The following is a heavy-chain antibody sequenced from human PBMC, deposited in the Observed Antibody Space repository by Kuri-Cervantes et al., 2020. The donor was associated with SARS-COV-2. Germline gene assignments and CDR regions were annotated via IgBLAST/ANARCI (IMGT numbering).Heavy chain of an antibody. CDR1: GFTFSSYS. V-gene: IGHV3-21*01. D-gene: IGHD3-3*01. Sequence: GGSLRLSCAASGFTFSSYSMNWVRQAPGKGLEWVSSVSSTSNYIYYADSMKGRFTISRDNAKNSLYLQMNSLRAEDTAVYYCARNDFWSGYYFDYWGQGTLVTVSS. CDR3: ARNDFWSGYYFDY. J-gene: IGHJ4*02. CDR2: VSSTSNYI.